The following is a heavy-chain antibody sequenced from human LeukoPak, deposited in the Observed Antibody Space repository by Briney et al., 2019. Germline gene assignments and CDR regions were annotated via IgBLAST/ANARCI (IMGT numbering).Heavy chain of an antibody. Sequence: SETLSLTCTVSGGSISSSSYYWGWIRQPPGKGLEWIGSIYYSGSTYYSPSLKSRVTISVDTSKNQFSLKLSSVTAADPDVYYCGREVPYYDSSIEIGYWGQGTLVTVSS. CDR3: GREVPYYDSSIEIGY. D-gene: IGHD3-22*01. J-gene: IGHJ4*02. CDR2: IYYSGST. CDR1: GGSISSSSYY. V-gene: IGHV4-39*02.